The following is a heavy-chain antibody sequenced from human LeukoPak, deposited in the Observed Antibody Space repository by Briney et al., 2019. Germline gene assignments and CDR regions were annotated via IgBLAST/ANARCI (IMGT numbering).Heavy chain of an antibody. D-gene: IGHD3-10*01. CDR2: ISSSGSTI. Sequence: PGGSLRLSCAASGFTFSSYEMNWVRQAPGKGLEWVSYISSSGSTIYYADSVKGRFTISRDNSKNTLYLQMNSLRAEDTAVYYCAKVRTRWTMVRGVPYMDVWGKETTVTVSS. CDR1: GFTFSSYE. V-gene: IGHV3-48*03. CDR3: AKVRTRWTMVRGVPYMDV. J-gene: IGHJ6*03.